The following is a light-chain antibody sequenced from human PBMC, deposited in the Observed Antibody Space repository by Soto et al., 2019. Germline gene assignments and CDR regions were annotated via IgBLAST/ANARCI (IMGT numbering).Light chain of an antibody. J-gene: IGLJ2*01. V-gene: IGLV1-44*01. Sequence: QSVLTQPPSASGTPGQWVTISCSGSSSNLGSNSVNWYQQLPRTAPKLLMYSSNQRPSGVPDRFSGSKSGTSASLAISGVQSEDEADYYCAAWDDSLNGVVFGGGTKLTVL. CDR2: SSN. CDR1: SSNLGSNS. CDR3: AAWDDSLNGVV.